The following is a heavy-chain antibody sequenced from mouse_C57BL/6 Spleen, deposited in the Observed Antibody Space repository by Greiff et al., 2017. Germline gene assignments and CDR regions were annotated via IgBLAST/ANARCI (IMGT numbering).Heavy chain of an antibody. Sequence: VQLQQSGAELVRPGTSVKLSCKASGYTFTSYWMHWVKQRPGQGLEWIGVIDPSDSYTNYNQKFKGKATLTVDTSSSTAYMQLSSLTSEDSAVYYCARYYGSSPYAMDDWGQGTSVTVSS. D-gene: IGHD1-1*01. J-gene: IGHJ4*01. CDR3: ARYYGSSPYAMDD. CDR2: IDPSDSYT. CDR1: GYTFTSYW. V-gene: IGHV1-59*01.